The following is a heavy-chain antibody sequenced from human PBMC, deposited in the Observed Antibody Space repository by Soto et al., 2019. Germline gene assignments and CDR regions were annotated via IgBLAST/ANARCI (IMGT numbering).Heavy chain of an antibody. CDR1: GGTFSSYR. CDR3: ARAIAVAGTN. J-gene: IGHJ4*02. V-gene: IGHV1-2*02. CDR2: INPNSGGT. Sequence: ASVKVSCKASGGTFSSYRINWVRQAPGQGLEWMGWINPNSGGTNYAQKFQGRVTMTRDTSISTAYMELSRLRSDDTAVYYCARAIAVAGTNWGQGTLVTVSS. D-gene: IGHD6-19*01.